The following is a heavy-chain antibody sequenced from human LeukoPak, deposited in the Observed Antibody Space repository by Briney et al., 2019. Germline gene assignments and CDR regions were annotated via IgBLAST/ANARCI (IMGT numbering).Heavy chain of an antibody. CDR1: GFTFSSYG. CDR3: ARTPSRGIVVVVAARIYFDY. V-gene: IGHV3-30*03. D-gene: IGHD2-15*01. J-gene: IGHJ4*02. CDR2: ISYDGSNK. Sequence: GGSLRLSCAASGFTFSSYGMHWVRQAPGKGLEWVAVISYDGSNKYYADSVKGRFTISRDNSKNTLYLQMNSLRAEDTAVYYCARTPSRGIVVVVAARIYFDYWGQGTLVTVSS.